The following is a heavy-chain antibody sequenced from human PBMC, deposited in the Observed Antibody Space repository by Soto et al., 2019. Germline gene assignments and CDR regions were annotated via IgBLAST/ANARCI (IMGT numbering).Heavy chain of an antibody. CDR1: GYSFTSYW. Sequence: GESLKISCKGSGYSFTSYWIGWVRQMPGKGLEWMGIIYPGDSDTRYSPSFQGQVTISADKSISTAYLQWSSLKASDTAVYHCARRSDTAGYYYGMDVWGQGTTVTVSS. CDR3: ARRSDTAGYYYGMDV. D-gene: IGHD6-13*01. CDR2: IYPGDSDT. J-gene: IGHJ6*02. V-gene: IGHV5-51*01.